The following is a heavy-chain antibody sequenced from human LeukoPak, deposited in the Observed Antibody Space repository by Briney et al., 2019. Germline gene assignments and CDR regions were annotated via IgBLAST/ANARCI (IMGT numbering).Heavy chain of an antibody. D-gene: IGHD5-12*01. J-gene: IGHJ4*02. CDR3: ARGRSGYYGTSFDY. Sequence: GRSLRLSCAASGFTFSSYAMHWVRQAPGKGLEWVAVISYDESNNKYYADSVKGRFTISRDNSKNTLYLQMSSLRAEDTAVYYCARGRSGYYGTSFDYWGQGTLVTVSS. V-gene: IGHV3-30*15. CDR2: ISYDESNNK. CDR1: GFTFSSYA.